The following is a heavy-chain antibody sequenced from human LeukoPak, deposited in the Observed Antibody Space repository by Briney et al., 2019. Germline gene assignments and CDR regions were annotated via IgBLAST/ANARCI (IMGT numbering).Heavy chain of an antibody. Sequence: GASVKVSCKASGYTYTSYGISWVRQAPGQQLEWMGWISVYSGETNYAQKFQGRVTMTSDTSTGTAYMDLRSLRSDDTAVYYCARDRGIAAADSFDPWGQGTLVTVSS. V-gene: IGHV1-18*01. CDR3: ARDRGIAAADSFDP. CDR2: ISVYSGET. D-gene: IGHD6-13*01. CDR1: GYTYTSYG. J-gene: IGHJ5*02.